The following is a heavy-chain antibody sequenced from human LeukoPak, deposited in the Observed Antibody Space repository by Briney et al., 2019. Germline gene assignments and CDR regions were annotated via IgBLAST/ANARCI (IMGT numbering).Heavy chain of an antibody. V-gene: IGHV3-21*01. CDR1: GFTFNTFN. Sequence: PGGSLRLSWAASGFTFNTFNMNWVRQAPGKGLEWVSSITSGGDYIYYADSVKGRFTTSRDNAKNSLSLQLTSLRVEDTAVYYCARGHYDVLAASYKWTPDYWGQGTLVTVSS. D-gene: IGHD3-9*01. CDR3: ARGHYDVLAASYKWTPDY. J-gene: IGHJ4*02. CDR2: ITSGGDYI.